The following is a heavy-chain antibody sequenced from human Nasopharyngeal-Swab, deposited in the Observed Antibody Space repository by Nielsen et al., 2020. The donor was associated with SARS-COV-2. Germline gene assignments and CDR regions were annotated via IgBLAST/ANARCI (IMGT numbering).Heavy chain of an antibody. CDR1: GYSFRSYG. CDR2: ISVYNADR. D-gene: IGHD5-18*01. Sequence: ASVKVSCKASGYSFRSYGINWVRQAPGQGLEWMGWISVYNADRNCAEKFQGRVSMTTDTSTTTAYMELRSLTSDDTAVYYCARDVEEWLVVPSLSFDHWGQGTLVTVSS. CDR3: ARDVEEWLVVPSLSFDH. J-gene: IGHJ4*02. V-gene: IGHV1-18*01.